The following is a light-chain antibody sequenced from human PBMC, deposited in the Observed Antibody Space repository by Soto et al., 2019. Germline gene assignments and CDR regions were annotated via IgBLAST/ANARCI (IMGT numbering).Light chain of an antibody. CDR2: GAS. Sequence: DIQMTQSPSSLSASVGDRVTITCRASQTISNFLNWYQQKPGKAPKVLIHGASTLQTGAPSRFTGSGSGTEFTLTISSLQPEDFATYYGQQNFHTPPAFGQGTRLEIK. V-gene: IGKV1-39*01. J-gene: IGKJ5*01. CDR3: QQNFHTPPA. CDR1: QTISNF.